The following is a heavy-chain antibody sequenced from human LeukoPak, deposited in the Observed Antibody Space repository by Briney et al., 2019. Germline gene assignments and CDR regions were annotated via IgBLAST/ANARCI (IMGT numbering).Heavy chain of an antibody. D-gene: IGHD6-19*01. CDR3: AKDLGRSGWSDFDY. J-gene: IGHJ4*02. CDR2: ISVGGGDT. V-gene: IGHV3-23*01. Sequence: GGSLRLSCEASGFIFSSYVMGWVRRAPGKGLEWVSSISVGGGDTFTADSVKGRFTISRDNSKNTLYLQMNSLRAEDTAVYYCAKDLGRSGWSDFDYWGQGTLVTVSS. CDR1: GFIFSSYV.